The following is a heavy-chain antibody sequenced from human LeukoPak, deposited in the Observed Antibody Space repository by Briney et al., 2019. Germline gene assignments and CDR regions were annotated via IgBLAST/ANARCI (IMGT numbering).Heavy chain of an antibody. CDR1: GGSISGYY. V-gene: IGHV4-59*08. CDR3: ARQVGATSYYYYGLDV. Sequence: SETLTLTCTVSGGSISGYYWSWIRQPPGKGLEWIGYMFYSGSTNYNPSLKSRVTMSVDTSKNQFSLKLSSVTAADTAVYYCARQVGATSYYYYGLDVWGQGTTVTVSS. D-gene: IGHD1-26*01. J-gene: IGHJ6*02. CDR2: MFYSGST.